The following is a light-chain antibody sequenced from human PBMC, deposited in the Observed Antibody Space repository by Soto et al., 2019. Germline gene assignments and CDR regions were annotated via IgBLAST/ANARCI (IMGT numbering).Light chain of an antibody. J-gene: IGKJ1*01. V-gene: IGKV3-11*01. Sequence: IVMTQSPATLSVSPGEIATLFFSASQSVGTKLAWYQQTRGQAPRLLIYGASNRATGIPARFSGSGSGTDFTLTISSLEPEDFAFYYCQQRSNWPPTFGQGTKVDIK. CDR2: GAS. CDR3: QQRSNWPPT. CDR1: QSVGTK.